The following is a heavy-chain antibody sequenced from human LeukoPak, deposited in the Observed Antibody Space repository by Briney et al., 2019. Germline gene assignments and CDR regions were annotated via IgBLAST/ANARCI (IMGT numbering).Heavy chain of an antibody. V-gene: IGHV1-18*04. J-gene: IGHJ6*02. D-gene: IGHD1-14*01. CDR1: GYTFSTYT. CDR2: ISAYNGNT. Sequence: ASVTVSFTASGYTFSTYTISWVRQAPGQGLEWLGWISAYNGNTYYAQRLQGRVTMTTDTSTTTAYMELKSLTSDDTAVYFCARGPHHFYGMDVWGQGTTVTVSS. CDR3: ARGPHHFYGMDV.